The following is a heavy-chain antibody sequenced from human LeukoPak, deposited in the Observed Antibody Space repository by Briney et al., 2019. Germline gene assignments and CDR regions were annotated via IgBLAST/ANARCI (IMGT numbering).Heavy chain of an antibody. CDR3: ARHASYYGMDV. V-gene: IGHV4-59*08. Sequence: SEALSLTCTVSGGSISSYYWSWIRQPPGKGLEWIGYIYYSGSTNYNPSLKSRVTISVDTSKNQFSLKLSSVTAADTAVYYCARHASYYGMDVWGQGTTVTVSS. CDR2: IYYSGST. CDR1: GGSISSYY. J-gene: IGHJ6*02.